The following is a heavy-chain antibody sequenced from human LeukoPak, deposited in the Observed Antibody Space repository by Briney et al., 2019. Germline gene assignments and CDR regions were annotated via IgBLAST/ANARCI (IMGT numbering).Heavy chain of an antibody. Sequence: GASVKVSCKASGYTFTGCYMHWVRQAPGQGLEWMGRINPNSGGTNYAQKFQGRVTMTRDTSISTAYMELSGLRSDDTAVYYCATLEQGGYRDYYFDYWGQGTLVTVSS. J-gene: IGHJ4*02. CDR3: ATLEQGGYRDYYFDY. D-gene: IGHD5-18*01. CDR2: INPNSGGT. CDR1: GYTFTGCY. V-gene: IGHV1-2*06.